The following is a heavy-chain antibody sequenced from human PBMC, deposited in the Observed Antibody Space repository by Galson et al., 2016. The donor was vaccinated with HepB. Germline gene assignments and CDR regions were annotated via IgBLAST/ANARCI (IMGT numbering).Heavy chain of an antibody. CDR1: GFSFSHFR. CDR2: INEDGSEK. D-gene: IGHD3-3*01. CDR3: ASGDDSFEDFIY. J-gene: IGHJ4*02. V-gene: IGHV3-7*01. Sequence: SLRLSCAASGFSFSHFRMTWVRQAPGKGLEWVATINEDGSEKYYVESVKGRFTISRDNAKNSLSLQMNSLRAEDTALYYCASGDDSFEDFIYWGQGTLVTVSS.